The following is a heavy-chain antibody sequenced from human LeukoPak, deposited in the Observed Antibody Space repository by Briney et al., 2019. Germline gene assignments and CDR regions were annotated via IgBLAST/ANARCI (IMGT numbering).Heavy chain of an antibody. V-gene: IGHV1-46*01. D-gene: IGHD1-26*01. J-gene: IGHJ4*02. CDR1: GYTLTELS. CDR2: INPSGGST. CDR3: ASSWWELHEARFDY. Sequence: ASVKVSCKVSGYTLTELSMHWVRQAPGQGLEWMGIINPSGGSTSYAQKFQGRVTMTRDMSTSTVYMELSSLRSEDTAVYYCASSWWELHEARFDYWGQGTLVTVSS.